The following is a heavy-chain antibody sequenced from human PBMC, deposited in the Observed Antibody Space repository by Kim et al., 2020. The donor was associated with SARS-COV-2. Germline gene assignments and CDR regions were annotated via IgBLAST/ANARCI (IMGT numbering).Heavy chain of an antibody. D-gene: IGHD1-20*01. CDR3: ARRPYSIIEPPL. V-gene: IGHV4-39*01. CDR2: IYFGGST. J-gene: IGHJ4*02. Sequence: SETLSLTCTVSGASISSSSHYWVWVRLPPGKGLEWIGSIYFGGSTYYNPSLKSRVTVSVDTSKNQVSLKVNSLTAADTAVYTCARRPYSIIEPPLWGQGTLVTVSS. CDR1: GASISSSSHY.